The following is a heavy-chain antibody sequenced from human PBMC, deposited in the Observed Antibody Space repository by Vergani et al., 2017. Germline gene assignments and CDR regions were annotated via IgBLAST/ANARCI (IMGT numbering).Heavy chain of an antibody. D-gene: IGHD6-19*01. CDR3: ARHSTVEWLVKLGWIDP. J-gene: IGHJ5*02. Sequence: QLQLQESGPGLVKPSATLSLTCSVSCASIRSSNYYWGWIRQPPGKGLEWIASIYYSGSTYYNPSLKSRLTISVDTSKNQFSLRLSSVTAADTAVYFCARHSTVEWLVKLGWIDPWGQGILVTVSS. CDR1: CASIRSSNYY. CDR2: IYYSGST. V-gene: IGHV4-39*01.